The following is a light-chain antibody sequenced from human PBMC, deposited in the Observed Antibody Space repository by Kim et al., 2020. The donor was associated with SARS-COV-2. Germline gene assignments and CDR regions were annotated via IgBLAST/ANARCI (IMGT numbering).Light chain of an antibody. CDR3: AAWDDSLSAYVV. J-gene: IGLJ2*01. CDR2: RNN. CDR1: SYNIGSNY. Sequence: ELTQPPSASGTPGQRVTISCSGSSYNIGSNYVYWYQQLPGTAPKLLIYRNNQRPSGVPDRFSGSKSGTSASLAISGLRSEDEADYYCAAWDDSLSAYVVFGGGTQLTVL. V-gene: IGLV1-47*01.